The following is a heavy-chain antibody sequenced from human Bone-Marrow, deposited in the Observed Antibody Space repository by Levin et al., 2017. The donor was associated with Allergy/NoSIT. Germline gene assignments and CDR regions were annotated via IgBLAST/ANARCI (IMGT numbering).Heavy chain of an antibody. Sequence: LSLTCVASGCTFNAYAMNWVRRAPGKGLEWVSAMSGTTGSHYYADSVKGRFTISRDSSKNTLFLQMDSLRVEDTATYYCAKGTTVYFYYNGMDAWGQGTTVTVFS. D-gene: IGHD2/OR15-2a*01. CDR1: GCTFNAYA. CDR3: AKGTTVYFYYNGMDA. V-gene: IGHV3-23*01. J-gene: IGHJ6*02. CDR2: MSGTTGSH.